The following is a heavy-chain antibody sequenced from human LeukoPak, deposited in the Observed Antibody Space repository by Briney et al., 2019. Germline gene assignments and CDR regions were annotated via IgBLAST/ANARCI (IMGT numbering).Heavy chain of an antibody. J-gene: IGHJ4*02. CDR3: ARDRSGAWFPD. V-gene: IGHV3-74*01. CDR1: GFTFSGIW. CDR2: ISSDGSRT. D-gene: IGHD2-21*02. Sequence: PGGSLRLSCAASGFTFSGIWMGWVRHDPGKGLVWVSHISSDGSRTDYAESVKGRFTISRDKTKNILYLQMNSLRAGDTAVYYCARDRSGAWFPDWGQGTLVTVSS.